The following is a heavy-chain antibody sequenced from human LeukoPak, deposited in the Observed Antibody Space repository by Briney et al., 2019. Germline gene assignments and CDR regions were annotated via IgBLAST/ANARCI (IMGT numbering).Heavy chain of an antibody. CDR2: IKQDGSEK. J-gene: IGHJ4*02. CDR1: GFTFSSYW. Sequence: GGSLRLSCAASGFTFSSYWMSWVRQAPGKGLEWVANIKQDGSEKYYADSVKGRFTISRDNSKNTLYLQMNSLRAEDTAVYYCAKGQGDFWSGYWVYFDYWGQGTLVTVSS. V-gene: IGHV3-7*01. CDR3: AKGQGDFWSGYWVYFDY. D-gene: IGHD3-3*01.